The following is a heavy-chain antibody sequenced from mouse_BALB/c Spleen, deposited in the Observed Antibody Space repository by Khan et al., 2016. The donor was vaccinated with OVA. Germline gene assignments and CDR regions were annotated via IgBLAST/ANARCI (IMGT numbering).Heavy chain of an antibody. CDR3: ARNSYVAWLDY. CDR2: IDPFSGDT. D-gene: IGHD2-12*01. J-gene: IGHJ3*01. CDR1: GYSFTSYY. Sequence: EVQLQESGPELVKPGASVKISCKTSGYSFTSYYIHWVMQSPGKGLEWIGYIDPFSGDTTYNQKFKGKATLTVDKSSSTAYIQLSNLTSEDSAVYYCARNSYVAWLDYWGQGTLVTVSA. V-gene: IGHV1-42*01.